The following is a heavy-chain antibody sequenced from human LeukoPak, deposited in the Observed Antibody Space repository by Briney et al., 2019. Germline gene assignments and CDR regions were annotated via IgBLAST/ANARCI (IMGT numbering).Heavy chain of an antibody. CDR3: ARRGSGWPLNWFDP. D-gene: IGHD6-19*01. V-gene: IGHV1-18*01. J-gene: IGHJ5*02. CDR2: ISAYNGNT. Sequence: ASVKVSCKASGYTFTSYGISWVRQAPGQGLEWMGWISAYNGNTNYAQKLQGRVTVTTDTSTSTAYMELRSLRSDDTAVYYCARRGSGWPLNWFDPWGQGTLVTVSS. CDR1: GYTFTSYG.